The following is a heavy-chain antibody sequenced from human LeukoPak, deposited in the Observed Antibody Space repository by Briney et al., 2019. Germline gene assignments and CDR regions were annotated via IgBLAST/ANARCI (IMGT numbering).Heavy chain of an antibody. D-gene: IGHD3-10*01. V-gene: IGHV4-31*03. CDR1: GFSITTDGYY. J-gene: IGHJ5*02. Sequence: SETLSLTCTVSGFSITTDGYYWSWIRQHPGKGLEWIGYMYYNGNTYYNPSLKSRITISADRSKNQFSLKLTSVTVADTAVYYCARGFGWFDPWGQGTLVTVSS. CDR2: MYYNGNT. CDR3: ARGFGWFDP.